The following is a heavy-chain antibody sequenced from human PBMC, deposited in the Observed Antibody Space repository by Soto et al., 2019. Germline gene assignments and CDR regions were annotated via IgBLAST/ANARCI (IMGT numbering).Heavy chain of an antibody. CDR2: ISYSGNT. D-gene: IGHD5-18*01. Sequence: SETLSLTCGVSGGSISTNNYYWGWIRQPPGKGLDWIGSISYSGNTYYNPSLKSRVTISVDTSKNHFSLKLTSVSATDTAIYFCARHRYSAMVLYSFDYWGQGTLVTVSS. CDR1: GGSISTNNYY. J-gene: IGHJ4*02. V-gene: IGHV4-39*01. CDR3: ARHRYSAMVLYSFDY.